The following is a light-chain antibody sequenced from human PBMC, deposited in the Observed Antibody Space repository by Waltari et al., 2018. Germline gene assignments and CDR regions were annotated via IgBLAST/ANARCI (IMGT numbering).Light chain of an antibody. CDR3: QQRGSWPLT. V-gene: IGKV3-11*01. CDR2: DAS. CDR1: QSVGTY. Sequence: EIVLPQSPDTLSLSPGERATLSCRASQSVGTYLAGSQQKSGQTPRLLIYDASNRATGIPARFSGSGSGTDFTLTISSLDPEDFAIYYCQQRGSWPLTFGGGTKLEI. J-gene: IGKJ4*01.